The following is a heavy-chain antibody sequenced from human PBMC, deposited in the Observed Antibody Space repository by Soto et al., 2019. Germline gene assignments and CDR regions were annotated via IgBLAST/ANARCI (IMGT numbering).Heavy chain of an antibody. CDR1: GFTFSSYG. CDR2: ISYDGSNK. CDR3: AKDRGYSYGYGGYFDY. V-gene: IGHV3-30*18. Sequence: GGSLRLSCAASGFTFSSYGMHWVRQAPGKGLEWVAVISYDGSNKYYADSVKGRFTISRDNSKNTLYLQMNSLRAEDTAVYYCAKDRGYSYGYGGYFDYWGQGTLVTVSS. D-gene: IGHD5-18*01. J-gene: IGHJ4*02.